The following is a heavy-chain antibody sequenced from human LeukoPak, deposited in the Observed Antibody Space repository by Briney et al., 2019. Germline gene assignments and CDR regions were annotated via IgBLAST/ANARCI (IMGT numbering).Heavy chain of an antibody. Sequence: SQTLSLTCAISGDSVFSNTAAWSWIRQSPSRGLEWLGRTYYRSKWYNDYAVSVKSRITINPDTSKNQFSLQLKFVTPKDTAVYYCVRGGYSYGFDYFDNWGQGTLVTVSS. J-gene: IGHJ4*02. CDR1: GDSVFSNTAA. D-gene: IGHD5-18*01. V-gene: IGHV6-1*01. CDR3: VRGGYSYGFDYFDN. CDR2: TYYRSKWYN.